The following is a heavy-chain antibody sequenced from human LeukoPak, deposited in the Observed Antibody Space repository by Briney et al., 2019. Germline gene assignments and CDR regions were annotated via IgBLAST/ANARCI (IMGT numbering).Heavy chain of an antibody. CDR3: ATDSSPDY. CDR1: GFTFSSYA. CDR2: ISYDGSNK. J-gene: IGHJ4*02. D-gene: IGHD6-13*01. V-gene: IGHV3-30*04. Sequence: GGSLRLSCAASGFTFSSYAMHWVRQAPGKGLEWVAVISYDGSNKYYADSVKGRFTISRDNSKNTLYLQMNSLRAEDTAVYYCATDSSPDYWGQGTLVTVSS.